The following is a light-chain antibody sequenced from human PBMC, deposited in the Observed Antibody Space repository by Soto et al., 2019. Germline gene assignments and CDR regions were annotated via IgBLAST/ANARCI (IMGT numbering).Light chain of an antibody. CDR2: DAS. CDR3: QQYDTLLT. V-gene: IGKV1-33*01. Sequence: DIQMTPSPSSLSASVVDRVTITCQASQDIGKRLNWYQQKPGKAPKVLIYDASYLETGVPSRFSGRGSGTDFTFTISSLQPEDIATYYCQQYDTLLTFGGGTKVDIK. CDR1: QDIGKR. J-gene: IGKJ4*01.